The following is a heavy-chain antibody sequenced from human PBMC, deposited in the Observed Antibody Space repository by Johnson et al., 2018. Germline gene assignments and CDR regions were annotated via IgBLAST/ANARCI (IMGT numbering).Heavy chain of an antibody. CDR3: ARNYDYGDYYYYMDV. CDR2: ISSSTSYI. Sequence: VQLVQSGGGLVKPGGSLRLSCAASGFTFSSYSINWVRQAPGKGLEWVSSISSSTSYIYYADSVKGRFTISRDNAKNSLYLQMNSLRAEDTAVYYCARNYDYGDYYYYMDVWGKGTTVTVSS. J-gene: IGHJ6*03. D-gene: IGHD4-17*01. V-gene: IGHV3-21*01. CDR1: GFTFSSYS.